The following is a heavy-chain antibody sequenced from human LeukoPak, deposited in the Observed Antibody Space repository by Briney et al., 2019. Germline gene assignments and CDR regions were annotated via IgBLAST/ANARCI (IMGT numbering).Heavy chain of an antibody. CDR3: ARAPVFTAAIEGIDY. V-gene: IGHV3-23*01. D-gene: IGHD2-2*01. Sequence: GGSLRLSCAASGFTFSNYAMRWVRQAPGKGLEWVSAISGSGGSTYYADSVKGRFTISRDTSKNTLSLQMNSLRVEDTAVYYCARAPVFTAAIEGIDYWGQGTLVTVSS. CDR1: GFTFSNYA. J-gene: IGHJ4*02. CDR2: ISGSGGST.